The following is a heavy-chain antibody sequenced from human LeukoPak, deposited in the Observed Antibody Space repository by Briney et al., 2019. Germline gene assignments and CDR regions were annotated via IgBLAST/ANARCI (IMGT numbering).Heavy chain of an antibody. CDR3: ARRGRDSDWFDP. Sequence: PSETLSLTCTVSGGSLSSYYWGSIRQPPGKGLEWIGYIYYSGSTNYNPSLKSRVTISVDTSKNQFSLKLGSVPAADTAVYYCARRGRDSDWFDPWGQGTLVTASS. J-gene: IGHJ5*02. CDR1: GGSLSSYY. D-gene: IGHD3-16*01. V-gene: IGHV4-59*08. CDR2: IYYSGST.